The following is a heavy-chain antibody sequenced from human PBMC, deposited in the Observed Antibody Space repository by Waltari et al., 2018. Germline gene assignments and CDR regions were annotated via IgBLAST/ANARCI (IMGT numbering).Heavy chain of an antibody. CDR2: INHYGRT. CDR1: GGSISGYY. CDR3: ARQSISFFGVVQNWFDP. V-gene: IGHV4-34*02. D-gene: IGHD3-3*01. Sequence: QVQLQQWGAGVLKPSETLSLSCAVYGGSISGYYWSWIRQSPGQGLEWIGEINHYGRTNYTPSLKNRFTISVDTSKNQFFLILNSVTAADTATYFCARQSISFFGVVQNWFDPWGQGSLVTVSS. J-gene: IGHJ5*02.